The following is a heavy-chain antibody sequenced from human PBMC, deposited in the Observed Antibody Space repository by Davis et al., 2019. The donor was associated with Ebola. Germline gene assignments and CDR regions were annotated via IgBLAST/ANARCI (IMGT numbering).Heavy chain of an antibody. Sequence: ASVTVSFKASGYTLTSYDINWVRQATGQGLEWMGWMNPNSGNTGYAQKFQGRVTMTRNTSISTAYIELSSLRSEDTAVYYCRRDSSSWYSVAVVQVDYWGQGTLVTVSS. V-gene: IGHV1-8*01. D-gene: IGHD6-13*01. CDR3: RRDSSSWYSVAVVQVDY. CDR2: MNPNSGNT. CDR1: GYTLTSYD. J-gene: IGHJ4*02.